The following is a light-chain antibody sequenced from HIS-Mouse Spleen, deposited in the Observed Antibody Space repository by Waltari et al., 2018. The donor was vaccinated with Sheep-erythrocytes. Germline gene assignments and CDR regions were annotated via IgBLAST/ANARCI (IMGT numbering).Light chain of an antibody. CDR2: QDS. Sequence: SYELTQPPSVSVSPGQTASFTCSGDKLGDKYACWYQQKPGQSPVLVIYQDSKRPSGIPERFSGSNSGNTATLTISSLQPEDFATYYCLQDYNYPWTFGQGTK. V-gene: IGLV3-1*01. CDR1: KLGDKY. J-gene: IGLJ3*02. CDR3: LQDYNYPWT.